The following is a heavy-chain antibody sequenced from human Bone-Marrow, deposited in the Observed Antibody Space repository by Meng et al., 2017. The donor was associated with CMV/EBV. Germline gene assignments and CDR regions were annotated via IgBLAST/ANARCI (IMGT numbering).Heavy chain of an antibody. J-gene: IGHJ5*02. Sequence: GESLKISCAASGFIFRSYTMNWVRQAPGKGLEWVSSISGDSTYIFYKDSLKGRFTISRDNAKNSLYLQMNSLRVEDTGVYYCARDGDWLPLLFDPRGQGALVTDSS. CDR2: ISGDSTYI. D-gene: IGHD2-15*01. CDR3: ARDGDWLPLLFDP. CDR1: GFIFRSYT. V-gene: IGHV3-21*01.